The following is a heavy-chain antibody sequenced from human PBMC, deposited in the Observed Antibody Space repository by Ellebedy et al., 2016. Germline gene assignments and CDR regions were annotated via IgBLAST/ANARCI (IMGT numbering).Heavy chain of an antibody. V-gene: IGHV3-30*04. CDR2: ISYDGSNK. D-gene: IGHD2-8*01. CDR3: ASEGFCTNGVCYIFDY. Sequence: GGSLRLSCAASGFMFRSYAMHWVRQAPGKGLEWVAVISYDGSNKYSADSVKGRFTISRDNSKNTLYLQMNSLRAEDTAVYYCASEGFCTNGVCYIFDYWGQGTLVTVSS. J-gene: IGHJ4*02. CDR1: GFMFRSYA.